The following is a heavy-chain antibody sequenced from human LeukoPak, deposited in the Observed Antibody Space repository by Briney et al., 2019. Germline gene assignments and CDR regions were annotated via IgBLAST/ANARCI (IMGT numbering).Heavy chain of an antibody. CDR2: INHSGST. J-gene: IGHJ2*01. Sequence: SETLSLTCAVYGGSFSGYYWSWIRQPPGKGLEWIGEINHSGSTNYNPSLKSRVTISVDTSKNQSSLKLSSVTAADTAVYYCARGRYSSGWYYWYFDLWGRGTLVTVSS. CDR1: GGSFSGYY. D-gene: IGHD6-19*01. CDR3: ARGRYSSGWYYWYFDL. V-gene: IGHV4-34*01.